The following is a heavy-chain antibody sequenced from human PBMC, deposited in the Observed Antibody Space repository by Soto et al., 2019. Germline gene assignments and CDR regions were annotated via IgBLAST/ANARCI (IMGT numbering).Heavy chain of an antibody. J-gene: IGHJ6*02. D-gene: IGHD3-3*01. CDR3: ARDASYYSLWSGYYPSRNGMDV. CDR1: GFTFSSFG. V-gene: IGHV3-33*01. CDR2: IWYDGSKK. Sequence: QVQVVESGGGVVQPGRSLRLSCAASGFTFSSFGMHWFRQAPGKGLEWVSLIWYDGSKKSYGDSVKGRFTISRDNSRNTVYLQMNSLRADDTAVYYSARDASYYSLWSGYYPSRNGMDVWGQGTTVTVSS.